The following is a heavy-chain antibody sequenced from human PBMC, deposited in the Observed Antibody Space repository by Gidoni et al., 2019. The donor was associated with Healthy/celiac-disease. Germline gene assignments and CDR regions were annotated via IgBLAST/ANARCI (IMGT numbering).Heavy chain of an antibody. J-gene: IGHJ6*02. CDR3: ARDDKPGYYYYGMDV. CDR1: GFTFRSYW. Sequence: EVQLVESGGGLVQPGGSLRLSCEASGFTFRSYWISWGRQAPGKGLEWVANIKQDESEKYYVDSVKGRFTISRDNAKNSLYLQMNSLRAEDTAVYYCARDDKPGYYYYGMDVWGQGTTVTVSS. V-gene: IGHV3-7*01. D-gene: IGHD3-22*01. CDR2: IKQDESEK.